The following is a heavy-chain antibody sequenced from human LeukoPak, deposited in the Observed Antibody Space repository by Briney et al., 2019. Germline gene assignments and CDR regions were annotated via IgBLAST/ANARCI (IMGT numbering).Heavy chain of an antibody. D-gene: IGHD3-10*01. J-gene: IGHJ4*02. CDR2: IYYSGST. V-gene: IGHV4-59*01. CDR1: GGSISSYY. CDR3: ARAGGSGSYSYFDY. Sequence: SETLSLTCTVSGGSISSYYWSWIRQPPGKGLEWIGYIYYSGSTNYNPSLKSRVTISVDTSKNQFSLKLSSVTAADTAVYYCARAGGSGSYSYFDYWGQGTLVTVSP.